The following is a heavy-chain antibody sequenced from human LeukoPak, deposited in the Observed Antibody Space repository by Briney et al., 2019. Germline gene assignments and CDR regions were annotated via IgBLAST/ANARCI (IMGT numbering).Heavy chain of an antibody. Sequence: GGSLRLSCAASRTTFIHYWMSWVRQAPGRGLEYVSAISSNGGSTYYANSVKGRFTISRDNSKNTLYLQMGSLRAEDMAVYYCAREADSSSYYYYFDYWGQGTPVTVSS. CDR3: AREADSSSYYYYFDY. CDR1: RTTFIHYW. J-gene: IGHJ4*02. D-gene: IGHD3-22*01. CDR2: ISSNGGST. V-gene: IGHV3-64*01.